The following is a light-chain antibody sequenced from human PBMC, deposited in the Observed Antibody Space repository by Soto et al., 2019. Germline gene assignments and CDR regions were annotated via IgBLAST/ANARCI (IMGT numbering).Light chain of an antibody. CDR2: EGS. CDR1: SSDVGSYNL. CDR3: CSFERSITLV. Sequence: QSVLTQPASGSGSPGQSITISCTGSSSDVGSYNLVSWYQQLPGEAPKLMIYEGSKRPSGVSNRFSGSKSGNTASLTISGLQAEDEADYYCCSFERSITLVFGGGTKLTVL. V-gene: IGLV2-23*01. J-gene: IGLJ2*01.